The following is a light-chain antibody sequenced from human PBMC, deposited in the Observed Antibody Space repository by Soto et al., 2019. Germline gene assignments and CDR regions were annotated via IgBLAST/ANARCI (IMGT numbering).Light chain of an antibody. J-gene: IGKJ5*01. Sequence: EIQITQSPSSLSSSVGDRFTITCRASQSISSYLNWYQQKPGQAPTLLIYAASSLQSGVPSRFSGSGSGTDFTLTISSLQSEDFAVYYCQQYHQWPITFGQGTRLEIK. V-gene: IGKV1-39*01. CDR3: QQYHQWPIT. CDR1: QSISSY. CDR2: AAS.